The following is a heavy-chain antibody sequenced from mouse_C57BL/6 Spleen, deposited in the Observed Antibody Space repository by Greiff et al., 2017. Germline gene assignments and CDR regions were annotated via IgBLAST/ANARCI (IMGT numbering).Heavy chain of an antibody. D-gene: IGHD2-3*01. J-gene: IGHJ3*01. CDR3: ARNENGYYVWFAY. Sequence: VQVVETGPGLVQPSQSLSITCTVSGFSLTSYGVHWVRQSPGKGLEWLGVIWRGGSTDYNAAFISRLSISKDNSKSQVFFKMNRLQADDTAIYYCARNENGYYVWFAYWGQGTLVTVSA. CDR2: IWRGGST. CDR1: GFSLTSYG. V-gene: IGHV2-2*01.